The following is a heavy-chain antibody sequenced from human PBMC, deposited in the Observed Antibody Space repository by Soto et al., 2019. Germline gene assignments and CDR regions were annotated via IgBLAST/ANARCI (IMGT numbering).Heavy chain of an antibody. CDR1: GGSISSYY. D-gene: IGHD2-2*01. Sequence: SETLSLTCTVSGGSISSYYWSWIRQPPGKGLEWIGYIYYSGSTSYNPSLKSRVTISVDTSKNQFSLKLSSVTAADTAVYYCARAGEKCSSTSCYAGNWFDPWGQGTLVTVSS. CDR3: ARAGEKCSSTSCYAGNWFDP. V-gene: IGHV4-59*12. CDR2: IYYSGST. J-gene: IGHJ5*02.